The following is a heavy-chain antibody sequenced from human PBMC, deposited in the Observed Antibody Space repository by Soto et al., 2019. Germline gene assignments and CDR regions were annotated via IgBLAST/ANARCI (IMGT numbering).Heavy chain of an antibody. Sequence: ASVKVSCKASGGTFSSYAISWVRQAPGQGLEWMGGIIPIFGTANYAQKFQGRVTITADESTSTAYMELSSLRSEDTAVYYCARGAHDCSRDISGRCWFDPWGQGTMVTFSS. D-gene: IGHD2-21*02. V-gene: IGHV1-69*13. CDR1: GGTFSSYA. J-gene: IGHJ5*02. CDR2: IIPIFGTA. CDR3: ARGAHDCSRDISGRCWFDP.